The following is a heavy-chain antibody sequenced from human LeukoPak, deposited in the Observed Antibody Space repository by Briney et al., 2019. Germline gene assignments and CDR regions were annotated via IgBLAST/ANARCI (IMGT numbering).Heavy chain of an antibody. Sequence: ASVKVSCKVSGYTLTDLSMHWVRQAPGKGLEWMGGFDPEDGETIYARKFQGRVTMTEDTSTDTAYMELSSLRSEDTAVYYCATFAIFGEVIDDYWGQGTLVTVSS. D-gene: IGHD3-3*01. V-gene: IGHV1-24*01. J-gene: IGHJ4*02. CDR1: GYTLTDLS. CDR3: ATFAIFGEVIDDY. CDR2: FDPEDGET.